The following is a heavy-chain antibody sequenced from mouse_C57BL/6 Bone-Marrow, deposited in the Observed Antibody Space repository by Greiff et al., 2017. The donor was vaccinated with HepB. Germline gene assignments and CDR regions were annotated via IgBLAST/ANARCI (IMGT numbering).Heavy chain of an antibody. D-gene: IGHD2-3*01. Sequence: QVQLQQSGAELARPGASVKLSCKASGYTFTSYGISWVKQRTGQGLEWIGEIYPRSGNTYYNEKFKGKATLTADKSSSTAYMELRSLTSEDSAVYFCARSFYDGHWYFDVWGTGTTVTVSS. CDR1: GYTFTSYG. CDR3: ARSFYDGHWYFDV. J-gene: IGHJ1*03. V-gene: IGHV1-81*01. CDR2: IYPRSGNT.